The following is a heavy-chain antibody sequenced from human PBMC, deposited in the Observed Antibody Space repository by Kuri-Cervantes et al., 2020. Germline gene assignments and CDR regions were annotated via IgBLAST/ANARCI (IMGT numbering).Heavy chain of an antibody. CDR3: ARGVPYGDYADY. J-gene: IGHJ4*02. Sequence: ESLKISCTVSGVSISSYYWSWVRQPPGERLEWIGYIDDSGRTFFNPSFQSRVTISVDTSKNHFSLKLSSVTAADTAVYYCARGVPYGDYADYWGQGTLVTVSS. V-gene: IGHV4-59*01. CDR2: IDDSGRT. D-gene: IGHD4-17*01. CDR1: GVSISSYY.